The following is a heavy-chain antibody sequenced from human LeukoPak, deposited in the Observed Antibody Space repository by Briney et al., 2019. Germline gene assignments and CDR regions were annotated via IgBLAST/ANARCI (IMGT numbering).Heavy chain of an antibody. D-gene: IGHD5-18*01. CDR1: GYSFTNSW. CDR3: ARHRGYNYGYSDY. CDR2: TYPNDSDT. Sequence: GESPKISCKGSGYSFTNSWIGWVRQMPGKGLEGMGITYPNDSDTRYSPSFQGLVTISADKSISTAYLQWSSLKASDTAMYYCARHRGYNYGYSDYWGQGTLVTVSS. V-gene: IGHV5-51*01. J-gene: IGHJ4*02.